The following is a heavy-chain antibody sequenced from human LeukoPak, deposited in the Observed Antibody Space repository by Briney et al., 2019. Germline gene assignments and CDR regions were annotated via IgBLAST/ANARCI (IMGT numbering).Heavy chain of an antibody. J-gene: IGHJ4*02. Sequence: SETLSLTCTVSGDSITNYFWSWIRQPPGKGLEWIGYIYYTGNTNYKPSLKSRVTISVDTSTNQFSLRLRSVTAAATAVYYCARGRVAYSAYYFDYWGRGTLVTVSS. CDR2: IYYTGNT. D-gene: IGHD2-15*01. CDR1: GDSITNYF. CDR3: ARGRVAYSAYYFDY. V-gene: IGHV4-59*01.